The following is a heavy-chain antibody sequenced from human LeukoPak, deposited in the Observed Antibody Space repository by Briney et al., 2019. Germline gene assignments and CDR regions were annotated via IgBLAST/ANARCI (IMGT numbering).Heavy chain of an antibody. V-gene: IGHV3-30-3*01. D-gene: IGHD3-22*01. J-gene: IGHJ4*02. CDR3: ARDIYDSSGYGGDY. CDR2: ISYDGSNK. CDR1: GFTFSSYA. Sequence: GGSLRLSCAASGFTFSSYAMHWVRHAPGKGLEWVAVISYDGSNKYYADSVKGRFTISRDNSKNTLYLQMNSLRAEDTAMYYCARDIYDSSGYGGDYWGQGTLVTVSS.